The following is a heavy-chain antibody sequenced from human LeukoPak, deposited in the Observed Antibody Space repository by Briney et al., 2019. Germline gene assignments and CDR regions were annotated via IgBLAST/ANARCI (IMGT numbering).Heavy chain of an antibody. CDR3: ARDLPVVGAPGFDY. V-gene: IGHV4-38-2*02. CDR2: IYHSGST. Sequence: PSETLSLTCTVSGYSISSGYYWGWIRQPPGKGLEWIGSIYHSGSTYYNPSLKSRVTISVDTSKNQFSLKLSSVTAADTAVYYCARDLPVVGAPGFDYWGQGTLVTVSS. J-gene: IGHJ4*02. D-gene: IGHD1-26*01. CDR1: GYSISSGYY.